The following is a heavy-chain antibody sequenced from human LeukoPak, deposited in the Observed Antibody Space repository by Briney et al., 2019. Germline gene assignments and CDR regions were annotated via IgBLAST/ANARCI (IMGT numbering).Heavy chain of an antibody. CDR3: ARDLRDHITGTTILALGFDY. Sequence: ASVKVSCKASGYTFTGYYMHWVRQAPGQGLEWMGWINPNSGDTNYAQKFQGRVTMTRDTSISTAYMDLSRLRSDDTAFYYCARDLRDHITGTTILALGFDYWGQGTLVTVSS. V-gene: IGHV1-2*02. CDR2: INPNSGDT. J-gene: IGHJ4*02. D-gene: IGHD1-20*01. CDR1: GYTFTGYY.